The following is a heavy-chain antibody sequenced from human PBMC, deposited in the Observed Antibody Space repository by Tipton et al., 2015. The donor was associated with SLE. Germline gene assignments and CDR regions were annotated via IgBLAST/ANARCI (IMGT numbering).Heavy chain of an antibody. Sequence: TLSLTCIVSGGSISSSSYYWGWIRQPPGKGLEWIGGIYYSGSTYYNPSLKSRVTISVDTSKNQFSLKLSSVTAADTAVYYCAREPSMVGAFDIWGQGTMVTVSS. V-gene: IGHV4-39*07. CDR3: AREPSMVGAFDI. D-gene: IGHD3-10*01. CDR2: IYYSGST. J-gene: IGHJ3*02. CDR1: GGSISSSSYY.